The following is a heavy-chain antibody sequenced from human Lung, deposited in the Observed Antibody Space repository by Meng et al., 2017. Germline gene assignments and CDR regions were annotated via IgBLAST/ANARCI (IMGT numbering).Heavy chain of an antibody. CDR1: GFTFRSYA. Sequence: GESLKISCAASGFTFRSYAIHWVRQAPGKGREWVAALSFDGTDKYDADSVKGRYTISRDNSKNTLSLQMSSLRAADTALYYCARDRFYNLAGYLDYWGQGNLVTVSS. J-gene: IGHJ4*02. CDR2: LSFDGTDK. V-gene: IGHV3-30*15. CDR3: ARDRFYNLAGYLDY. D-gene: IGHD2-2*02.